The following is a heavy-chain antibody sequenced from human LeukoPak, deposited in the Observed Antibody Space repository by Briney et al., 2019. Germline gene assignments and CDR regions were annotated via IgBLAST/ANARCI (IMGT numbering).Heavy chain of an antibody. J-gene: IGHJ4*02. D-gene: IGHD6-13*01. CDR3: VKEAGYSSSWSDYFDY. V-gene: IGHV3-64D*09. CDR2: ISSNGGST. Sequence: GGSLRLSCAASGFTFSSYEMNWVRQAPGKGPEYVSAISSNGGSTYYADSVKGRFSISRDNSKNTLYLQMSSLRAEDTAVYYCVKEAGYSSSWSDYFDYWGQGTLVTVSS. CDR1: GFTFSSYE.